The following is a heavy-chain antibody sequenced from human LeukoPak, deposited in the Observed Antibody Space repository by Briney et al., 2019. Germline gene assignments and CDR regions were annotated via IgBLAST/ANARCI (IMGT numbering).Heavy chain of an antibody. J-gene: IGHJ5*02. CDR1: GYTFTSYG. CDR3: ARDQFVVVPAAYNWFDP. D-gene: IGHD2-2*01. CDR2: ISAYNGNT. V-gene: IGHV1-18*01. Sequence: GASVKVSCKASGYTFTSYGISWVRQAPGQGLEWMGWISAYNGNTNYAQKPQGRVTMTTDTSTSTAYMELRSLRSDDTAVYYCARDQFVVVPAAYNWFDPWGQGTLVTVSS.